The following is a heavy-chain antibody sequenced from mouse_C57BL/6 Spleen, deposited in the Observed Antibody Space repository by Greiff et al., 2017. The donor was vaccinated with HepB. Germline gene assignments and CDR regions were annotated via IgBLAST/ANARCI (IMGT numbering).Heavy chain of an antibody. J-gene: IGHJ2*01. CDR3: ARGANWDSLYYFDY. D-gene: IGHD4-1*01. CDR1: GYTFTSYW. Sequence: QVQLQQPGAELVKPGASVKLSCKASGYTFTSYWMHWVKQRPGQGLEWIGMIHPNSGSTNYNEKFKSKATLTVDKSSSTAYMQLSSLTSEDAAVYYCARGANWDSLYYFDYWGQSTTLTVSS. CDR2: IHPNSGST. V-gene: IGHV1-64*01.